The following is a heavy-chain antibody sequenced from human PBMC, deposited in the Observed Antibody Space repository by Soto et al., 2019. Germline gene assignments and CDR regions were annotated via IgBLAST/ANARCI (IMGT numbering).Heavy chain of an antibody. V-gene: IGHV3-30*03. CDR2: ISYDGSNK. D-gene: IGHD5-18*01. CDR1: GFTFSSYG. J-gene: IGHJ3*02. Sequence: QVQLVESGGGVVQPGRSLRLSCAASGFTFSSYGMHWVRQAPGKGLEWVAVISYDGSNKYYADYVKGRFTISRDNSKNTMYLQMNRLRAEDTAVYYCASGYSYGYDAFDIWGQGTMVTVSS. CDR3: ASGYSYGYDAFDI.